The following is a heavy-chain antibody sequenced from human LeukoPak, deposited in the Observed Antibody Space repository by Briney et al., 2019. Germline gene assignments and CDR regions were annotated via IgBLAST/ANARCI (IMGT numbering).Heavy chain of an antibody. D-gene: IGHD6-6*01. CDR2: IYYSGST. V-gene: IGHV4-39*01. J-gene: IGHJ4*02. CDR1: GGSISSSSYY. Sequence: SETLSLTCTVSGGSISSSSYYWGWIRQPPGKGLEWIGSIYYSGSTYYNPSLKSRVTISVDTSKNQFSLKLSSVTAADTAVYHCARHRAYSSSSYGWGQGTLVTVSS. CDR3: ARHRAYSSSSYG.